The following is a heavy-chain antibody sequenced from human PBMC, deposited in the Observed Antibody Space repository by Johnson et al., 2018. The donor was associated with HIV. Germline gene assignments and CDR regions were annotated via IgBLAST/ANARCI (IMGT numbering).Heavy chain of an antibody. CDR3: ARESLLRTPRRDDAFDI. CDR1: GFTFSSYW. CDR2: IKQDGSEK. V-gene: IGHV3-7*03. Sequence: EVQLVESGGGLVQPGGSLRLSCAASGFTFSSYWMSWVRQAPGKGMEWVANIKQDGSEKYYVDSVKGRFTISRDNAKNSLYLQMNSLTAEDTALYYCARESLLRTPRRDDAFDIWGQGTMVTVSS. D-gene: IGHD3-9*01. J-gene: IGHJ3*02.